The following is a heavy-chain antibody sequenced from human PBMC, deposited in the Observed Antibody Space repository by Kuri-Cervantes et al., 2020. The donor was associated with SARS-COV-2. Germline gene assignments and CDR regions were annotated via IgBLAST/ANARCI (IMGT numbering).Heavy chain of an antibody. CDR3: ARGRYDVTMIVVVVTAVSSYFDL. V-gene: IGHV4-34*01. J-gene: IGHJ2*01. D-gene: IGHD3-22*01. CDR1: GGSSSDDK. CDR2: ITESGST. Sequence: SQTLSLTCAVYGGSSSDDKWSWIRQAPGKGLEWVGEITESGSTNYNPSLKGRVSMSVDTSKKQFSLKLTSVTAADTAIYYCARGRYDVTMIVVVVTAVSSYFDLWGRGTLVTVSS.